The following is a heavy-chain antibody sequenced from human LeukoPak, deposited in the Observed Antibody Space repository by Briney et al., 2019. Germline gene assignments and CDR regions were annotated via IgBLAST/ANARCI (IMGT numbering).Heavy chain of an antibody. Sequence: PGGSLRLSCAASGFTFSSYAMHWVRQAPGKGLEWVAVISYDGSNKYYADSVKGRFTISRDNAKNSLYLQMNSLRAEDTAVYYCARDSSYSNYVVWLYSSGWYYKGDDAFDIWGQGTMVTVSS. D-gene: IGHD6-19*01. CDR2: ISYDGSNK. CDR1: GFTFSSYA. V-gene: IGHV3-30*04. CDR3: ARDSSYSNYVVWLYSSGWYYKGDDAFDI. J-gene: IGHJ3*02.